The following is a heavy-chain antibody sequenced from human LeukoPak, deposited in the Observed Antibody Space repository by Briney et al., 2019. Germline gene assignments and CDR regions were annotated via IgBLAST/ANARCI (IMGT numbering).Heavy chain of an antibody. J-gene: IGHJ3*02. CDR2: ISGSGGST. Sequence: GGSLRLSCAASGFTFSSYAMSWVRQAPGKGLEWVSGISGSGGSTYYADSVKGRFTISRDNSKNTLYLQMNSLRAEDTAVYYCARAGPKWSRLVDDAFDIWGQGTMVTVSS. CDR1: GFTFSSYA. D-gene: IGHD1-14*01. V-gene: IGHV3-23*01. CDR3: ARAGPKWSRLVDDAFDI.